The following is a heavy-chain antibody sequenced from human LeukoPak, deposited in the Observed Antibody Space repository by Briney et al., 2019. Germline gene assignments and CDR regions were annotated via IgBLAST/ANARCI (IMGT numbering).Heavy chain of an antibody. CDR2: INPSGGST. V-gene: IGHV1-46*01. Sequence: ASVKVSCKASGYTFTSYHMHWVRQAPGQGLEWMGIINPSGGSTSYAQKFQGRVTMTRDTSTSTVYMELSSLRSEDTAVYYCARDPSCKSGGSCYSDVLDYWGQGTLVTVSS. CDR3: ARDPSCKSGGSCYSDVLDY. D-gene: IGHD2-15*01. CDR1: GYTFTSYH. J-gene: IGHJ4*02.